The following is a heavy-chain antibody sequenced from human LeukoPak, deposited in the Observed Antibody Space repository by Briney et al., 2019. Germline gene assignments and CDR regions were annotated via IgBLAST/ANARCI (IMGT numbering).Heavy chain of an antibody. V-gene: IGHV3-7*03. Sequence: GGSLRLSCTASGFTFSSHWMTWVRQPPGKGLEWVANIKENGSVKYYVDSVKGRFTISRDNTKNALYLQMNSLRADDTAVYFCARDSTWRLDYWGQGTLITVSS. CDR3: ARDSTWRLDY. CDR1: GFTFSSHW. CDR2: IKENGSVK. D-gene: IGHD5-12*01. J-gene: IGHJ4*02.